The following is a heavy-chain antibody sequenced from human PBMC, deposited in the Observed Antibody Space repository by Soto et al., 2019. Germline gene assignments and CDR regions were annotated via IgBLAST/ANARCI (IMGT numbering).Heavy chain of an antibody. J-gene: IGHJ4*02. V-gene: IGHV3-30*18. CDR3: TKEREDTALSFEC. CDR2: ISHDATTT. CDR1: GFTFNEHG. D-gene: IGHD5-18*01. Sequence: QVQLVESGGGVVQPGKSLRLSCAASGFTFNEHGIHWVRQAPGKGLEWLAVISHDATTTYYADSVKGRFTIYRDNSKNTVFLQMNSLRTEDTAVYYCTKEREDTALSFECWGQGTLVTVSS.